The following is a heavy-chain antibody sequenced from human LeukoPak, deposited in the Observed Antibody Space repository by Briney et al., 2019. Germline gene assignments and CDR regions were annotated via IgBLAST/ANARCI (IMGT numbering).Heavy chain of an antibody. V-gene: IGHV3-7*01. J-gene: IGHJ4*02. CDR2: IKQDGSEK. CDR1: GFTFSSYW. CDR3: ASGRDGYSTPFDY. D-gene: IGHD5-24*01. Sequence: GGSLRLSCAASGFTFSSYWMSWVRQAPGKGLEWVANIKQDGSEKYYVDSVKGRFTISRDNAKNSLYLQMNSLRAEDTAVYYCASGRDGYSTPFDYWGQGTLVTVSS.